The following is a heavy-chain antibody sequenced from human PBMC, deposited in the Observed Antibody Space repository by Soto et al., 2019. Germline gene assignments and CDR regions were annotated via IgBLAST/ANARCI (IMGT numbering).Heavy chain of an antibody. J-gene: IGHJ6*02. D-gene: IGHD3-10*01. CDR2: IYYSGST. CDR1: GGSISSSSYY. V-gene: IGHV4-39*01. CDR3: ARQSGRRFGELLRVDGMDV. Sequence: QLQLQESGPGLVKPSETLSLTCTVSGGSISSSSYYWGWIRQPPGKGLEWIGSIYYSGSTYYNPSLKSRVTISVDTSKNQFSLKLSSVTAADTAVYYCARQSGRRFGELLRVDGMDVWGQGTTVTVSS.